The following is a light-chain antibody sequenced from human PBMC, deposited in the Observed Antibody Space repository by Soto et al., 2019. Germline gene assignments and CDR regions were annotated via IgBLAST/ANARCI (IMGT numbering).Light chain of an antibody. CDR2: EVS. CDR3: SSYTSSSTLV. Sequence: LTQPASVSGSPGQSITISCTGTSSDVGGYNYVSWYQQHPGKAPKLMIYEVSNRPSGVSNRSSGSKSGNTASLTISGLQAEDEADYYCSSYTSSSTLVFGTGTKVTVL. CDR1: SSDVGGYNY. J-gene: IGLJ1*01. V-gene: IGLV2-14*01.